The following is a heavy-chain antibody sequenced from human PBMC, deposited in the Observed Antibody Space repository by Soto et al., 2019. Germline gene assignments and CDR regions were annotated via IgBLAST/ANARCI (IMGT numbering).Heavy chain of an antibody. CDR1: GDTFTDSS. Sequence: ASVKISCKTSGDTFTDSSMHWVRQAPGQGLEWMGWINLNSGDTNYAEKFRGRVTMTRDTSIITAYMELTRLKSDDTAVYYCARDLGGYDLYGPDTWGQGTLVTVSS. CDR3: ARDLGGYDLYGPDT. J-gene: IGHJ5*02. V-gene: IGHV1-2*02. D-gene: IGHD5-12*01. CDR2: INLNSGDT.